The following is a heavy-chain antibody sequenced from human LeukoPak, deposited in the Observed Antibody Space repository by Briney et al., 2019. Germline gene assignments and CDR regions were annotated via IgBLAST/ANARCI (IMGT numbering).Heavy chain of an antibody. D-gene: IGHD3-16*01. V-gene: IGHV3-66*01. Sequence: GGSLRLSCAGSGITVSSDYMSWVRQAPGKGLEWVSAIYSGGGTYYADSVKGRFTISRDNRRTTVNLQMNSLSAEDTAVYYCARATTLGYYYGLDVWGQGTTVTVSS. J-gene: IGHJ6*02. CDR3: ARATTLGYYYGLDV. CDR1: GITVSSDY. CDR2: IYSGGGT.